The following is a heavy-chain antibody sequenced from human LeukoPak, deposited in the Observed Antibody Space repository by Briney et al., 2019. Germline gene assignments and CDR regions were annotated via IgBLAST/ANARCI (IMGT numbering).Heavy chain of an antibody. CDR2: IYYSGST. J-gene: IGHJ4*02. D-gene: IGHD3-9*01. V-gene: IGHV4-59*01. CDR3: ARAMSYDILTGYTDPQGFDY. Sequence: SETLSLTCTVSGGSISSYYWSWIRQPPGKGLEWIGYIYYSGSTNYNPSLKSRVTISVDTSKNQFSLKLSSVTAADTAVYYCARAMSYDILTGYTDPQGFDYWGQGTLVTVSS. CDR1: GGSISSYY.